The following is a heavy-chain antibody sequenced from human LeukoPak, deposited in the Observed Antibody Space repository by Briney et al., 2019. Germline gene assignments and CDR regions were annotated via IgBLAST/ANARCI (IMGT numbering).Heavy chain of an antibody. D-gene: IGHD2-2*01. CDR1: GYTFTSYD. Sequence: ASVKVSCKASGYTFTSYDINWVRQATGQGLEWMGWMNPNSGNTGYAQKFQGRVTMTRNTSISTAYMELSSLRSEDTAVYYCAREGRYCSSTSCHGWFGEQNYYYYGMDVWGQGTTVTVSS. V-gene: IGHV1-8*02. CDR2: MNPNSGNT. J-gene: IGHJ6*02. CDR3: AREGRYCSSTSCHGWFGEQNYYYYGMDV.